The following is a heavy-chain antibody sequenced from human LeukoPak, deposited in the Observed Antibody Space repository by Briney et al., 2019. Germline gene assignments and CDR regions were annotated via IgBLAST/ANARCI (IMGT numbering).Heavy chain of an antibody. CDR3: ARAQTYGDYRLLLDY. V-gene: IGHV3-20*04. D-gene: IGHD4-17*01. CDR1: GFTFGDYG. Sequence: GGSLRLSCAASGFTFGDYGMSWVRQAPGKGLEWVSGSNWNGDSTGYADSVKGRFTISRDNAKKSLYLQMNSLRAEDTALYYCARAQTYGDYRLLLDYWGQGTLVTVSS. CDR2: SNWNGDST. J-gene: IGHJ4*02.